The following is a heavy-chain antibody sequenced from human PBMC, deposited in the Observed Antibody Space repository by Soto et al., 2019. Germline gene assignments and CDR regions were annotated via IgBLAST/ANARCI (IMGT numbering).Heavy chain of an antibody. V-gene: IGHV1-69*02. Sequence: QVQLVQSGAEVKKPGSSVKVSCKASGGTFSSYTISWVRQAPGQGLEWMGRIIPILGIANYAQKFQGRVTITADKSTSTAYMELSSLRSEDTAVYYCAKSITTNYYYYGMDVWGQGTTVTVSS. CDR3: AKSITTNYYYYGMDV. J-gene: IGHJ6*02. CDR1: GGTFSSYT. D-gene: IGHD3-3*01. CDR2: IIPILGIA.